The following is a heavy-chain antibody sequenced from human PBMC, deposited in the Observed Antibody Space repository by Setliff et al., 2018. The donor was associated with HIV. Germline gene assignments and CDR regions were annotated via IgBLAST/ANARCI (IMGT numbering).Heavy chain of an antibody. CDR3: AQGGRFALH. CDR1: GGSINSGNNY. V-gene: IGHV4-31*03. Sequence: PSETLSLTCTVSGGSINSGNNYWSWIRQHPGKGLEWIGFIYYSGTTYYNPSLKSRVTISVDTSKNQFSLKLNSVTAADAAVYYCAQGGRFALHWGQGTLVTSPQ. D-gene: IGHD3-10*01. CDR2: IYYSGTT. J-gene: IGHJ4*02.